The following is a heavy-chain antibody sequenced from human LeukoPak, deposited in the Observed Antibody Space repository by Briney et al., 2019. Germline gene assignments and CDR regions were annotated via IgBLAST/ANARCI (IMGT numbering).Heavy chain of an antibody. V-gene: IGHV1-69*13. CDR1: GGTFSSYA. CDR2: TIPIFGTA. J-gene: IGHJ5*02. Sequence: ASVKVSCKASGGTFSSYAISWVRQAPGQGLEWMGGTIPIFGTANYAQKFQGRVTITADESTSTAYMELSSLRSEDTAVYYCARMYYYDSSGYYAPRGFDPWGQGTLVTVSS. CDR3: ARMYYYDSSGYYAPRGFDP. D-gene: IGHD3-22*01.